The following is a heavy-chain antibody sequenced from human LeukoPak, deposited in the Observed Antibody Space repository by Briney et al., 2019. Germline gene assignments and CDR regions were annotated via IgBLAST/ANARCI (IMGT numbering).Heavy chain of an antibody. CDR2: LSSSSSDI. Sequence: GGSLRLSCAASGFTYSTHSMNWVRQAPGKGLEWVSCLSSSSSDIYYADAVKGRFTISRDNAKNSPYLQMSSLRAEDTAVYYCARVPGGLEWADFDYWGQGTLVTVSS. V-gene: IGHV3-21*01. D-gene: IGHD3-3*01. CDR3: ARVPGGLEWADFDY. J-gene: IGHJ4*02. CDR1: GFTYSTHS.